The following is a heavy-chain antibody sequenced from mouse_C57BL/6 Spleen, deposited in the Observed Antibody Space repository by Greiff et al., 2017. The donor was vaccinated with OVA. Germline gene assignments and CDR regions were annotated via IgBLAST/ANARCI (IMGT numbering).Heavy chain of an antibody. Sequence: QVQLQQSGAELVKPGASVKMSCKASGYTFTSYWITWVKQRPGQGLEWIGDIYPGSGSTNYNEKFKSKATLTVDTSSSTAYMQLSSLTSEDSAVYDGARMYYYGSSYWYFDVWGTGTTVTVSS. V-gene: IGHV1-55*01. J-gene: IGHJ1*03. CDR3: ARMYYYGSSYWYFDV. CDR2: IYPGSGST. CDR1: GYTFTSYW. D-gene: IGHD1-1*01.